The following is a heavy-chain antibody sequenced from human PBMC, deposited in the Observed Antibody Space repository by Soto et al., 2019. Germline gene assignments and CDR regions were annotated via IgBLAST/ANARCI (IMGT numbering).Heavy chain of an antibody. Sequence: QPGGSLRLSCAASGFTFSSYAMSWVRQAPGKGLEWVSGISGSGGSTYYADSVKGRFTISRDNSKNTLYLQMNSQRAEDTAVYYCAKDSVGTTYYYDSSGYYWNHWGQGTLVTVSS. D-gene: IGHD3-22*01. CDR3: AKDSVGTTYYYDSSGYYWNH. CDR2: ISGSGGST. CDR1: GFTFSSYA. J-gene: IGHJ4*02. V-gene: IGHV3-23*01.